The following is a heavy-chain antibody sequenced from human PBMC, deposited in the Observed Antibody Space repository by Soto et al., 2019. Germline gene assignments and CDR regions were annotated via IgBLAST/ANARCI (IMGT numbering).Heavy chain of an antibody. CDR1: GFTFSDYG. J-gene: IGHJ4*02. V-gene: IGHV3-30*18. CDR2: MSYAGSYK. CDR3: AKEMYPRTVLDSSSPWGDY. D-gene: IGHD6-6*01. Sequence: GGSLRLYCAVSGFTFSDYGMHWVRQAPGKGLEWVAVMSYAGSYKYYADSVKGRFTISRDLSGNTLFLQMNSLRLEDTAVYFCAKEMYPRTVLDSSSPWGDYWGQGTLVTVSS.